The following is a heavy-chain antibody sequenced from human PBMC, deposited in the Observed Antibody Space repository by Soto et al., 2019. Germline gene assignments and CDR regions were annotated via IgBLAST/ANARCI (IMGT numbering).Heavy chain of an antibody. Sequence: SETLSLTCAVYGGSFSGYYWSWIRQPPGKGLEWIGEINHSGVTNYKPSLKRRVTISVDTSKNQFSLQLKSVTAADTALYYCARCSGSYFYDMVVWGQGSTVTVSS. CDR3: ARCSGSYFYDMVV. D-gene: IGHD6-19*01. CDR1: GGSFSGYY. CDR2: INHSGVT. V-gene: IGHV4-34*01. J-gene: IGHJ6*02.